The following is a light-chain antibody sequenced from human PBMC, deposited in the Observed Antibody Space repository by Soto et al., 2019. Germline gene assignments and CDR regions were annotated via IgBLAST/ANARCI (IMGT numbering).Light chain of an antibody. J-gene: IGLJ1*01. V-gene: IGLV2-14*01. Sequence: QSALTQPASVYGSPGEWITISCTGTSSDVGGYNYVSWYQQHPGKAPKLMIYDVSNRPSGVSNRFSGSKSGNTASLTISGLQAEDEADYYCSSYTSSSTPLYVFGTGTKVTVL. CDR1: SSDVGGYNY. CDR3: SSYTSSSTPLYV. CDR2: DVS.